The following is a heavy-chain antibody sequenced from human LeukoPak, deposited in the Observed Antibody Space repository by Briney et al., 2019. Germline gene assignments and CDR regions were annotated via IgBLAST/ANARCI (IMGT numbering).Heavy chain of an antibody. D-gene: IGHD6-13*01. CDR2: IYYSGST. Sequence: SETLSLTCTVSGGSISSSSYYWGWIRQPPGKGLEWIGYIYYSGSTNYNPSLKSRVTISVDTSKNQFSLKLSSVTAADTAVYYCARDRVGQQLVGRNYYYYYMDVWGKGTTVTISS. CDR1: GGSISSSSYY. V-gene: IGHV4-61*01. CDR3: ARDRVGQQLVGRNYYYYYMDV. J-gene: IGHJ6*03.